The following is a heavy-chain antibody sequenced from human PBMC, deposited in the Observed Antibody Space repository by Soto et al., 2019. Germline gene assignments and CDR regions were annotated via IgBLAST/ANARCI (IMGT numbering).Heavy chain of an antibody. J-gene: IGHJ6*03. CDR3: ARDVVVVVAAPWGYYYMDV. CDR2: ISSSSSYI. V-gene: IGHV3-21*01. D-gene: IGHD2-15*01. CDR1: GFTFSSYS. Sequence: GGSLRLSCAASGFTFSSYSMNWVRQAPGKGLEWVSSISSSSSYIYYADSVKGRFTISRDNAKNSLYLQMNSLRAEDTAVYYCARDVVVVVAAPWGYYYMDVWGKGTTVTVSS.